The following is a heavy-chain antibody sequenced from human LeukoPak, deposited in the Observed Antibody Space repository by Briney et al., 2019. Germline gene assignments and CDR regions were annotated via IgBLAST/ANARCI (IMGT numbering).Heavy chain of an antibody. D-gene: IGHD3-9*01. J-gene: IGHJ4*02. CDR3: ANPLYDILTGYPLGY. CDR1: GFTFSSYG. Sequence: GGSLRLPCAASGFTFSSYGMHWVRQAPGKGLEWVAFIRYDGSNKYYADSVKGRFTISRDNSKNTLYLQMNSLRAEDTAVYYCANPLYDILTGYPLGYWGQGTLVTVSS. CDR2: IRYDGSNK. V-gene: IGHV3-30*02.